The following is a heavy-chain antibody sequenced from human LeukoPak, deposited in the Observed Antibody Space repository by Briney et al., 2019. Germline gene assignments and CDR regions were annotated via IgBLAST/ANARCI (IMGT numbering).Heavy chain of an antibody. CDR1: GFTFTSYA. CDR2: ISYDGSNK. J-gene: IGHJ6*02. V-gene: IGHV3-30-3*01. Sequence: GGSLRLSCAASGFTFTSYAMHWVRQAPGKGLEWVAVISYDGSNKYYVESVKGRFTISRDNSKNTLYLQMNSLRTEDTAVYYCARGLSGNYYYYYAMDVWGQGTTVTVSS. D-gene: IGHD6-19*01. CDR3: ARGLSGNYYYYYAMDV.